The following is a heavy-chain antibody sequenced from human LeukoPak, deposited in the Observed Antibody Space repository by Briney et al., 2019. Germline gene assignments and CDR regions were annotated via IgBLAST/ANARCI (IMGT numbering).Heavy chain of an antibody. V-gene: IGHV4-59*08. CDR3: ARRASGLSGFDY. J-gene: IGHJ4*02. CDR2: IYYTGST. D-gene: IGHD3-10*01. CDR1: GGSISSYY. Sequence: SETLSLTCTVSGGSISSYYWNWIRQPPGKGLEWIGYIYYTGSTKYSPSIKSRVTISVDTSKNQFSLKLSSVTAADTAVYYCARRASGLSGFDYWGQGTLVTVSS.